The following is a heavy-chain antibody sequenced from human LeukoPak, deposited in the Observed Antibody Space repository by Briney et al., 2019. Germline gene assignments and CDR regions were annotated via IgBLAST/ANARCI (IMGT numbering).Heavy chain of an antibody. CDR3: ARVVYSSGSGL. Sequence: PGGSLRLSCAASGFSLSTYWMSWVRQAPGKGLEWVANIKGDGGEKYYVDSVKGRFTISRDNAKNSLYLQMNSLRAEDTAVYYCARVVYSSGSGLWGQGTLVTVSS. CDR2: IKGDGGEK. D-gene: IGHD6-19*01. J-gene: IGHJ4*02. V-gene: IGHV3-7*04. CDR1: GFSLSTYW.